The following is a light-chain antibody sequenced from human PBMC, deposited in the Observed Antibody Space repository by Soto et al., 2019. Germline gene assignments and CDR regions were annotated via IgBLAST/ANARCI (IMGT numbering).Light chain of an antibody. CDR3: QQYGSSFTWT. CDR1: QSVSSSY. CDR2: GAS. Sequence: EIVLTQSPGTLSLSPGERATLSCRASQSVSSSYLAWYQQKPGQAPRLLIYGASSRATGIPDRFSGSGSGTDFTLTISRLEPEDFAVYYCQQYGSSFTWTFGQGTKVDTK. J-gene: IGKJ1*01. V-gene: IGKV3-20*01.